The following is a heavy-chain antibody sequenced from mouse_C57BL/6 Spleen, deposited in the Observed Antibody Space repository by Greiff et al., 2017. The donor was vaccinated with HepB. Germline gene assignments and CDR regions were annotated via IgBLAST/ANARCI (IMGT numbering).Heavy chain of an antibody. CDR1: GFNIKDDY. Sequence: VQLQQSGAELVRPGDSVKLSCTASGFNIKDDYMHWVKQRPEQGLEWIGWIDPENGDTEYASKFQGKATITADTSSNTAYLQLSSLTSEDTAVYYCTTGAWFAYWGQVTLVTVSA. CDR2: IDPENGDT. V-gene: IGHV14-4*01. J-gene: IGHJ3*01. CDR3: TTGAWFAY.